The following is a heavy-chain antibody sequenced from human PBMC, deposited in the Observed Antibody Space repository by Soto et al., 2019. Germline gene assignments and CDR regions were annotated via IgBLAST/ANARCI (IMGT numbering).Heavy chain of an antibody. Sequence: GGSLRLSCTASGFTFSSYGMHWVRQAPGKGLEWVSAISGSGGNTYYADSVKGRFTISRDNSKNTLYLQVNSLRAEDTAVYYCAKGGWVDIAAAGALFDYWGQGTLVTVSS. CDR1: GFTFSSYG. J-gene: IGHJ4*02. CDR3: AKGGWVDIAAAGALFDY. V-gene: IGHV3-23*01. D-gene: IGHD6-13*01. CDR2: ISGSGGNT.